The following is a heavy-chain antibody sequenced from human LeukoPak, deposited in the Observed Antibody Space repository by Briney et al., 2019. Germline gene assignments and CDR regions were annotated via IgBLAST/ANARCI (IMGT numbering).Heavy chain of an antibody. V-gene: IGHV1-18*01. CDR3: ARDLTHRRNYDNSGYQIVSAF. CDR2: ISGYNDHT. CDR1: GYTFTNYG. Sequence: GASVKVSCKASGYTFTNYGISWVRQAPGQGLEWMGWISGYNDHTKYGQKLQDRGTMTTDTSTSTAYIELRSLRSDDTAVYYCARDLTHRRNYDNSGYQIVSAFWGQGTLVTVSS. J-gene: IGHJ4*02. D-gene: IGHD3-22*01.